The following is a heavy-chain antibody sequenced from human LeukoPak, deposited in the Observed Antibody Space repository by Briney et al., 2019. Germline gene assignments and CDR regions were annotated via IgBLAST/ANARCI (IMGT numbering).Heavy chain of an antibody. D-gene: IGHD2-2*01. CDR3: AKRYCSSTSCSGGKYYYGMDV. CDR2: ISGSGGST. CDR1: GFTFSSYA. J-gene: IGHJ6*02. Sequence: GGSLRLSCAASGFTFSSYAMSWVRQAPGKGLEWVSVISGSGGSTYYADSVKGRFTISRDNSKNTLYPQMNSLRAEDTAVYYCAKRYCSSTSCSGGKYYYGMDVWGQGTTVTVSS. V-gene: IGHV3-23*01.